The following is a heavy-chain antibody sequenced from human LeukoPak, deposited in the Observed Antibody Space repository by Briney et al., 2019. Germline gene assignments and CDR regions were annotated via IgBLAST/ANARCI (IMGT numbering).Heavy chain of an antibody. Sequence: SETLSLTCTVSGASISSYFWSWIRQPPGKGLEWIGDIHYSGNTNYNPSLMSRVTISVDTSKNQFSLKLTSVTAADTAVYYCTRFYDRSGPHFDYWGQGTLVTVSS. CDR1: GASISSYF. CDR3: TRFYDRSGPHFDY. V-gene: IGHV4-59*01. CDR2: IHYSGNT. D-gene: IGHD3-22*01. J-gene: IGHJ4*02.